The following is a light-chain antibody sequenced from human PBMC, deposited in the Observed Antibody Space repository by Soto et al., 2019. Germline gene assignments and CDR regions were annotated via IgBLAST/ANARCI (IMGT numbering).Light chain of an antibody. CDR2: GAS. CDR1: QSISSN. Sequence: EIVMTQSPATLSVSPVERATLSCRASQSISSNLAWYQQKRGQAPKPLIYGASRRATGTPDRFSGSGSGTDFTLTISRLEPEDFAVYYCQQYGSSPITFGQGTRLEI. V-gene: IGKV3-20*01. J-gene: IGKJ5*01. CDR3: QQYGSSPIT.